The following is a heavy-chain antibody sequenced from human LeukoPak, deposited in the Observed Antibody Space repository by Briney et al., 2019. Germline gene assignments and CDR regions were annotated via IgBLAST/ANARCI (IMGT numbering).Heavy chain of an antibody. CDR2: VYYNGLT. Sequence: SETLPLTCTVSGGSISPHYWTWIRQTPGKGLEWIGYVYYNGLTSYNASLRSRLILSVDTARNQVSLKLTSVTAADTAVYYCTRERSTVTFDYWGQGTLVTVSS. D-gene: IGHD4-17*01. V-gene: IGHV4-59*11. J-gene: IGHJ4*02. CDR3: TRERSTVTFDY. CDR1: GGSISPHY.